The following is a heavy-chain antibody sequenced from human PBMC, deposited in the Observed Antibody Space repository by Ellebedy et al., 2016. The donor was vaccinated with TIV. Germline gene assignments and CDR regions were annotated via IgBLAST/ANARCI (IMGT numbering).Heavy chain of an antibody. D-gene: IGHD1-26*01. CDR2: INWNGGST. V-gene: IGHV3-20*01. CDR1: GFTFGDYG. Sequence: GGSLRLSCAASGFTFGDYGMSWVRQAPGKGLEWVSGINWNGGSTGYADSVKGRFTISRDNAKNSLYLQMNSLRAEDTALYHCARGGYYYGMDVWGQGTTVTVSS. CDR3: ARGGYYYGMDV. J-gene: IGHJ6*02.